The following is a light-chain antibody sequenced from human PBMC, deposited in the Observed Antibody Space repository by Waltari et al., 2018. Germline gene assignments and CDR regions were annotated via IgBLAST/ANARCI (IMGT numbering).Light chain of an antibody. CDR3: MQGLQSPT. Sequence: DIVMTQSPLSLPVTPGEAASISCRSNQSLLHRDGNTYLDWYLQRPGQSPQLLIYWGSTRDSGVPDRFSGSGSGTDFTLKISRVEADDVGIYYCMQGLQSPTFGGGTKVEIK. V-gene: IGKV2-28*01. J-gene: IGKJ4*01. CDR1: QSLLHRDGNTY. CDR2: WGS.